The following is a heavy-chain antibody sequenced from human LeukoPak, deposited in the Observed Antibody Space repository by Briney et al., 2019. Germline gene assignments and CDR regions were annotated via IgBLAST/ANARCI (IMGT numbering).Heavy chain of an antibody. CDR2: INPNSGGT. D-gene: IGHD6-19*01. V-gene: IGHV1-2*06. Sequence: ASVKVSCKASGGTFSSYAISWVRQAPGQGLEWMGRINPNSGGTNYAQKFQGRVTMTRDTSISTAYMELSRLRSDDTAVYYCARPTISSGWYTASPGAFDIWGQGTMVTVSS. CDR1: GGTFSSYA. CDR3: ARPTISSGWYTASPGAFDI. J-gene: IGHJ3*02.